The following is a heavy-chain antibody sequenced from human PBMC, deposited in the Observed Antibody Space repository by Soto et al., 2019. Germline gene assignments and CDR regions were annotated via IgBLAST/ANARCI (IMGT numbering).Heavy chain of an antibody. CDR3: ASHSNDYGAYGWYFDL. CDR2: IRQDGSKN. V-gene: IGHV3-7*01. CDR1: GFIFSKYW. Sequence: EVQLVESGGGVVQPGGSLRLSCAASGFIFSKYWMSWVRQAPGKGLEWLADIRQDGSKNYSVDSVKGRFTISRDNAGNSVYLQMNSLRAEDTAVYYCASHSNDYGAYGWYFDLWGRGTLVTVSS. D-gene: IGHD4-17*01. J-gene: IGHJ2*01.